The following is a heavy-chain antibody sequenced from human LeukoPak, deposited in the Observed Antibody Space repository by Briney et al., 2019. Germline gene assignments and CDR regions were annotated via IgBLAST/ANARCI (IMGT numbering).Heavy chain of an antibody. CDR1: GFTFSSYA. D-gene: IGHD6-13*01. CDR2: ISSGGGST. J-gene: IGHJ4*02. Sequence: GGSLRLSCAASGFTFSSYAMSWVRQAPGKGLEWVSAISSGGGSTYYADSVKGRFTISRDNSKNTLYLQMNSLRAEDTAVYYCAKSPGYSSSWYDYWGQGTLVTVSS. CDR3: AKSPGYSSSWYDY. V-gene: IGHV3-23*01.